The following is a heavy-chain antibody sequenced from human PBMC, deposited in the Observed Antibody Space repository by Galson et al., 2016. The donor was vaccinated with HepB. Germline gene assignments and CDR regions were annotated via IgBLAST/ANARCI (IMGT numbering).Heavy chain of an antibody. V-gene: IGHV4-4*09. D-gene: IGHD3-22*01. CDR1: GGSITDYR. J-gene: IGHJ4*02. CDR3: ARSGTYYIFDF. CDR2: FYGSGRT. Sequence: ETLSLTCSVSGGSITDYRWSWIRQPPGKGLEWIGYFYGSGRTDYNPSLKSRVTLSVDTSKNQFSLKLSPMTAADTAVYYCARSGTYYIFDFWGQGTLVTVSS.